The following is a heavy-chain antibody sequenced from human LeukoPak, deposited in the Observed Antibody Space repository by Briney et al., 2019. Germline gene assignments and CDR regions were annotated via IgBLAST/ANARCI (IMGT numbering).Heavy chain of an antibody. J-gene: IGHJ4*02. CDR1: GFTLRSYV. Sequence: GGSLRLSCVASGFTLRSYVMNWVRRTPGKGLEWVSSISGSGDSTFYADSVKGRFSISRDNSKNTLYLQMNSLRAEDTAVYYCAREDASSLDYWGQGTLVTVSS. V-gene: IGHV3-23*01. CDR3: AREDASSLDY. CDR2: ISGSGDST.